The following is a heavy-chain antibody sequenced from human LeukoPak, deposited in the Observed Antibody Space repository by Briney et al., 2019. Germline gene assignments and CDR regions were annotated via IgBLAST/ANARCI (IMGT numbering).Heavy chain of an antibody. J-gene: IGHJ4*02. CDR1: GLTVSSNY. V-gene: IGHV3-66*04. D-gene: IGHD2-15*01. CDR2: IYSGGST. CDR3: ARLQCSGGNCYSERYYFDY. Sequence: PGGSLRLSCAASGLTVSSNYMTWVRQAPGKGLEWVSVIYSGGSTYYADSGKGRFTISRDNSKNTLYLQMNSLRGEDTAVYYCARLQCSGGNCYSERYYFDYWGQGTLVTVSS.